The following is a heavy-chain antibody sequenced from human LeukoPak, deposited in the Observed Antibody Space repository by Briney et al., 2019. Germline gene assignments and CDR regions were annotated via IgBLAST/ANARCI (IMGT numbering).Heavy chain of an antibody. J-gene: IGHJ4*02. Sequence: GGSLRLSCAASGNYWMHWVRQAPGKGLVWVSHINSDGSWTSYVDSVKGRFTISKDNAKNTVYLQMNSLRAEDTAVYYCVSFYETYWGRGTLVTVSS. CDR2: INSDGSWT. CDR3: VSFYETY. D-gene: IGHD2/OR15-2a*01. V-gene: IGHV3-74*01. CDR1: GNYW.